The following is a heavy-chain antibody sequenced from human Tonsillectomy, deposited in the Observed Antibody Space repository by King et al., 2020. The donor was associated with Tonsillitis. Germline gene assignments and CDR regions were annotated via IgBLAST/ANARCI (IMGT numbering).Heavy chain of an antibody. Sequence: VQLVESGGGVVQPGKSLRLSCAASGFTFSHNGIHWVPQAPGKGLECVATISHDGSNKFYADSVKGRFTISRDNSKNTLYLQMNSLRAEDTAVYYCANLPVDSFDSGGQGTTVTASA. V-gene: IGHV3-33*05. CDR2: ISHDGSNK. CDR1: GFTFSHNG. CDR3: ANLPVDSFDS. J-gene: IGHJ3*02.